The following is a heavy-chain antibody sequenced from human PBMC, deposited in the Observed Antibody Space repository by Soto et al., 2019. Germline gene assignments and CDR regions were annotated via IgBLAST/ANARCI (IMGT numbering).Heavy chain of an antibody. D-gene: IGHD2-15*01. J-gene: IGHJ6*03. CDR3: ARGRDGIGYCSGGSCYEYYYYYMDV. CDR2: IYSGGST. CDR1: GFTVSSNY. Sequence: EVQLVESGGGLVQPGGSLRLSCAASGFTVSSNYMSWVRQAPGKGLEWVSVIYSGGSTYYADSVKGRFTISRDNSKNTMYLQMNSLRAEDTAVDYCARGRDGIGYCSGGSCYEYYYYYMDVWGKGTTVTVSS. V-gene: IGHV3-66*01.